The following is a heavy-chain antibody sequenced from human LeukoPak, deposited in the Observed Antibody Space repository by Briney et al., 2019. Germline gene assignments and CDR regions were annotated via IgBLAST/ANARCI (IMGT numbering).Heavy chain of an antibody. V-gene: IGHV4-61*02. CDR1: GGSISSGSYY. Sequence: SETLSLTCTVSGGSISSGSYYWSWIRQPAGKGLEWIGRIYTRGSTNYSPSLKSRVTISVDTSKNQFSLKLSSVTAADTAVYYCARADYSNYRWFDPWGQGTLVTVSS. CDR2: IYTRGST. CDR3: ARADYSNYRWFDP. J-gene: IGHJ5*02. D-gene: IGHD4-11*01.